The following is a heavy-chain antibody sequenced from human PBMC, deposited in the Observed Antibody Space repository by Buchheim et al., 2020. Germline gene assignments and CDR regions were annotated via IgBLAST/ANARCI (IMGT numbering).Heavy chain of an antibody. CDR1: GFTFSSYE. Sequence: EVQLVESGGGLVQPGGSLRLSCAASGFTFSSYEMNWVRQAPGKGLEWVSYISSSCSTIYYADSVKGRFTIPRDNAKTSLYLQMNSLRAEDTAVYYCARALSGWNVAFDYWGQGTL. D-gene: IGHD6-19*01. CDR3: ARALSGWNVAFDY. CDR2: ISSSCSTI. V-gene: IGHV3-48*03. J-gene: IGHJ4*02.